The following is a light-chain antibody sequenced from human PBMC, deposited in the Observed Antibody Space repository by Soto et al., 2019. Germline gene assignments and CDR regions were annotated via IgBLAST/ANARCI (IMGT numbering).Light chain of an antibody. CDR3: LQQNNYPRT. CDR2: VAS. V-gene: IGKV1-17*01. CDR1: QGIRND. J-gene: IGKJ2*01. Sequence: IQMAQSPCSLSASVGDRVTITCRASQGIRNDLSWYQQTPGEAPKRLVYVASSLDGGVPARFSGSGSGTEFTLTISSLQPEDFATYYCLQQNNYPRTFGQGTKVDIK.